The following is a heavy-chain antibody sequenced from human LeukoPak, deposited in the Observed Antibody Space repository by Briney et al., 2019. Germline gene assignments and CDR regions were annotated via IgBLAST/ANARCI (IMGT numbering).Heavy chain of an antibody. CDR3: ASTRITMVWGVSRPTWYGMDV. D-gene: IGHD3-10*01. V-gene: IGHV1-2*02. CDR2: IDPNSGGT. Sequence: GASVKVSCKASGYTFTGYYMHWVRQAPGQGLEWMGWIDPNSGGTNYAQKFQGRVTMTRDTSISTAYMELSRLRSDDTAVYYCASTRITMVWGVSRPTWYGMDVWGQGTTVTVSS. CDR1: GYTFTGYY. J-gene: IGHJ6*02.